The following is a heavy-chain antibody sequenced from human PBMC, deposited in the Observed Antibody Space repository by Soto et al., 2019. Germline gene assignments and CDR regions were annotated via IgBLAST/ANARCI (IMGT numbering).Heavy chain of an antibody. J-gene: IGHJ3*02. V-gene: IGHV3-30*18. Sequence: GGSLRLSCAASGFTCSSYGMHWVRQAPGKGLEWVAVISYDGSNKYYADSVKGRFTISRDHSKNTLYLQMNSLRAEDTAVYYCAKDIVLMVYATKDEDDAFDIWGQGTMVTVSS. CDR1: GFTCSSYG. CDR2: ISYDGSNK. D-gene: IGHD2-8*01. CDR3: AKDIVLMVYATKDEDDAFDI.